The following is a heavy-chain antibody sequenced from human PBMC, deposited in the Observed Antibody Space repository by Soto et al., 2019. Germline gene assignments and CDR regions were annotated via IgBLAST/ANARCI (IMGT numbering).Heavy chain of an antibody. CDR3: ARDSITPYCGGDCYPEKYAFDI. J-gene: IGHJ3*02. D-gene: IGHD2-21*02. Sequence: SVKVSCKXSGGTFSSYAISWVRQAPGQGLEWMGGIIPIFGTANYAQKFQGRVTITADESTSTAYMELSSLRSEDTAVYYCARDSITPYCGGDCYPEKYAFDIWGQGTMVTVSS. V-gene: IGHV1-69*13. CDR1: GGTFSSYA. CDR2: IIPIFGTA.